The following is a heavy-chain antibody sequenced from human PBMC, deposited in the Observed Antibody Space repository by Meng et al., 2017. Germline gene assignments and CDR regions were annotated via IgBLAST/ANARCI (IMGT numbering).Heavy chain of an antibody. CDR3: ARDYQKKFDY. Sequence: GESLKISCAASGFTFSSYAMHWVRQAPGKGLEWVAVISYDGSNKYYADSVKGRFTISRDNSQNTLYLQMNSLRAEDTAVYYCARDYQKKFDYWGQGTLVTVSS. D-gene: IGHD2-2*01. V-gene: IGHV3-30*01. J-gene: IGHJ4*02. CDR1: GFTFSSYA. CDR2: ISYDGSNK.